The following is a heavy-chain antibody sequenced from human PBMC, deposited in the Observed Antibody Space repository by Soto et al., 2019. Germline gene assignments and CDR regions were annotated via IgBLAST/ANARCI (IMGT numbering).Heavy chain of an antibody. J-gene: IGHJ5*02. CDR2: IRYDGRRK. V-gene: IGHV3-33*01. CDR1: GFAFSNYG. CDR3: VRDDSFRDSSAP. Sequence: QVQLVESGGGVVQPGRSLTVSCAASGFAFSNYGMHWVRQAPAKGLGWVSVIRYDGRRKYYADSVKGRFTTSKEDSNKTLYPGMNSLRAYDPSVYYLVRDDSFRDSSAPGGQVPLVTVSS. D-gene: IGHD3-22*01.